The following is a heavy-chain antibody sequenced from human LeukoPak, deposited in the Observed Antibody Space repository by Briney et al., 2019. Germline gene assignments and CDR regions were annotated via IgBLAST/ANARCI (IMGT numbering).Heavy chain of an antibody. V-gene: IGHV3-69-1*01. CDR3: ARSLTIFGVVIPSFDY. CDR2: ISSSSYI. Sequence: GGSLRLSCVGSGFRFDDYGMNWVRQAPEKGLEWVSSISSSSYIYYTDSVKGRFTISRDNAKNSLYLQMNSLRAEDTAVYYCARSLTIFGVVIPSFDYWGQGTLVTVSS. CDR1: GFRFDDYG. J-gene: IGHJ4*02. D-gene: IGHD3-3*01.